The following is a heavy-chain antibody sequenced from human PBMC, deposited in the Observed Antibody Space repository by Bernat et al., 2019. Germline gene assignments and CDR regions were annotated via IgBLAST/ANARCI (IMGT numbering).Heavy chain of an antibody. CDR1: GFTFSSYS. Sequence: EVQLVESGGGLVKPGGSLRLSCAASGFTFSSYSMNWVRQAPGKGLEWVSSISSSSSYIYYADSVKGRFTISRDNAKNSLYLQMNSLRAEDTAVYYCARDGSRPSLQLWSNGVFDPWGQGTLVTVSS. J-gene: IGHJ5*02. V-gene: IGHV3-21*01. CDR2: ISSSSSYI. D-gene: IGHD5-18*01. CDR3: ARDGSRPSLQLWSNGVFDP.